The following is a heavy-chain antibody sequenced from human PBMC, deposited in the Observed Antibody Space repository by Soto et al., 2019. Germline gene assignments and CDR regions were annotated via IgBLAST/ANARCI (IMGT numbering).Heavy chain of an antibody. J-gene: IGHJ5*02. D-gene: IGHD3-10*01. CDR3: AREHYGNSAWFDP. CDR1: GCSFTSHY. Sequence: ASVKVSCKAIGCSFTSHYMHWVRQAPGQGLEWMGIINPSGGSTSYAQKFQGRVTMTRNTSISTAYMELSSLRSEDTAVYYCAREHYGNSAWFDPWGQGTLVTVSS. CDR2: INPSGGST. V-gene: IGHV1-46*01.